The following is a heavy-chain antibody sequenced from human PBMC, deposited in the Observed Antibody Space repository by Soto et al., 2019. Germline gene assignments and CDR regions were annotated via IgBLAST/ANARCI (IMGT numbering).Heavy chain of an antibody. CDR1: GYTFTSYG. J-gene: IGHJ6*02. Sequence: GASVKVSCKASGYTFTSYGISWVRQAPGQGLEWMGWISAYNGNTNYAQKLQGRVTMTTDTSTSTAYMELRSLRSDDTAVYYCARDSCSSTSCYFNYYYYGMDVWGQGTTVTGSS. D-gene: IGHD2-2*01. CDR3: ARDSCSSTSCYFNYYYYGMDV. V-gene: IGHV1-18*01. CDR2: ISAYNGNT.